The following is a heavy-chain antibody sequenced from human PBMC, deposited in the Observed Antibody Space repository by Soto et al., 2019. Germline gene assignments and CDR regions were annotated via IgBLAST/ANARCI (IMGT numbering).Heavy chain of an antibody. J-gene: IGHJ4*02. D-gene: IGHD3-22*01. CDR2: IIPIFGTA. CDR3: ARSPPYYYDSSGYLFDY. V-gene: IGHV1-69*13. Sequence: SVKVSCKASGGTFSSYAISWVRQAPGQGLEWMGGIIPIFGTANYAQKFQGRVTITADESTSTAYMELSSLRSEDTAVYYCARSPPYYYDSSGYLFDYWGQGTLVTVSS. CDR1: GGTFSSYA.